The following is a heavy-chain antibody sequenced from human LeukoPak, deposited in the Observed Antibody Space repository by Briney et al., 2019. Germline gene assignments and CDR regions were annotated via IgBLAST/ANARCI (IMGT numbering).Heavy chain of an antibody. J-gene: IGHJ4*02. V-gene: IGHV4-39*07. D-gene: IGHD3-3*01. CDR2: IYYSGST. Sequence: SETLSLTCTVSGGSISSGSYYWVWIRQPPGKGLEWIGSIYYSGSTYYNPSLKSRITVSLDTSKNQFSLKLSSVTAADTAVYYCARDKTFEVVNFFDCWGQGALVTVSS. CDR1: GGSISSGSYY. CDR3: ARDKTFEVVNFFDC.